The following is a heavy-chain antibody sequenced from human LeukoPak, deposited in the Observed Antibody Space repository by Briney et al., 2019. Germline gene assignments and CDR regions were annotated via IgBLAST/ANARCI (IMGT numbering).Heavy chain of an antibody. CDR2: SSGSGSYI. CDR1: GFTFSNYN. CDR3: ARVGY. Sequence: RGSLRLPCTASGFTFSNYNMNWVRQAPGKGLEWVSSSSGSGSYIYYADSVKGRFTISRDNAKNSLYLQMNSLRAEDTAVYYCARVGYWGQGTLVTVSS. J-gene: IGHJ4*02. V-gene: IGHV3-21*01.